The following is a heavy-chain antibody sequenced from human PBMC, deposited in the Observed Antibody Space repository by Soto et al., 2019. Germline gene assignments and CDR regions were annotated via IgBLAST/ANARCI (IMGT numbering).Heavy chain of an antibody. CDR1: GGSISSGNYY. V-gene: IGHV4-30-4*01. J-gene: IGHJ4*02. D-gene: IGHD2-15*01. CDR3: ATMGTPATGLYFFDY. CDR2: ISYSGST. Sequence: SETLSLTCTVSGGSISSGNYYWSWIRQPPGKGLEWIEFISYSGSTYYSTSLKSRVTISVDTSKSQFSLNLSFVTAADTAVYYCATMGTPATGLYFFDYWGQGSLVTVSS.